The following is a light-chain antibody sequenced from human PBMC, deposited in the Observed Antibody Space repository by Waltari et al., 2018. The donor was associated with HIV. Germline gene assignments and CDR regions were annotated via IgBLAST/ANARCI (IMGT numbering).Light chain of an antibody. CDR2: VNSDGSH. CDR1: RGHTNYA. J-gene: IGLJ2*01. Sequence: QLVLTQSPSASASLGASVTLTCNLSRGHTNYAIAWHQLQSEKGPRLLMKVNSDGSHTKGDGIPDRFSGSRSGAEHYLTISSLHAEDEADYYCQRWGTGVEFGGGTKLTVL. CDR3: QRWGTGVE. V-gene: IGLV4-69*01.